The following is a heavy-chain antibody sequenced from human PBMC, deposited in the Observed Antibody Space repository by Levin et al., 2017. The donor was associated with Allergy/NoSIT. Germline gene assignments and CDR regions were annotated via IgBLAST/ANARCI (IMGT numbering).Heavy chain of an antibody. D-gene: IGHD2-2*01. CDR3: ARGASSIRADGVIDN. J-gene: IGHJ4*01. V-gene: IGHV3-30-3*01. CDR2: ISYDGSNK. Sequence: GESLKISCAASGFTFSSYAMHWVRQAPGKGLEWVSVISYDGSNKYYADSVKGRFTISRDNSKNTLYLQMNSLRAEDTAVYYCARGASSIRADGVIDNWGHGTLVTVSS. CDR1: GFTFSSYA.